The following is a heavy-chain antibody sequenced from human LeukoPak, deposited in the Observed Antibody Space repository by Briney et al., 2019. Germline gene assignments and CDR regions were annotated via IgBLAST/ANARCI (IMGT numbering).Heavy chain of an antibody. Sequence: GGSLRLSCAASGFTFSSYAMHWVRQAPGKGLEWVAVTLYDGSNKYYADSVKGRFTISRDNSKNTLYLQMNSLRAEDTAVYYCARGPPPEAGNYYYYGMDVWGQGTTVTVSS. CDR1: GFTFSSYA. CDR3: ARGPPPEAGNYYYYGMDV. CDR2: TLYDGSNK. V-gene: IGHV3-30*04. D-gene: IGHD1-14*01. J-gene: IGHJ6*02.